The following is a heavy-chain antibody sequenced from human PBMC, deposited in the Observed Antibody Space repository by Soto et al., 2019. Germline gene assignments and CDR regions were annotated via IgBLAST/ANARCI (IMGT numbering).Heavy chain of an antibody. CDR2: IKPYNGNT. D-gene: IGHD3-10*01. V-gene: IGHV1-18*01. CDR1: GYTFNIYG. CDR3: ARDLDGSGSYYTDY. Sequence: QVQLVQSGAEVKKPGASVKVSCKASGYTFNIYGINWVQQAPGQGLEWMGWIKPYNGNTKYAQNLQGRVTMTTDTSTSTAYMELRSLRSDDTAVYYCARDLDGSGSYYTDYWGQGTLVTVSS. J-gene: IGHJ4*02.